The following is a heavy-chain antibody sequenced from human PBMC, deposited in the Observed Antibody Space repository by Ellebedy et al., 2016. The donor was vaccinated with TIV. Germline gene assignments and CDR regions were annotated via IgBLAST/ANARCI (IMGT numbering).Heavy chain of an antibody. J-gene: IGHJ6*02. Sequence: GESLKISCAASGFTFSYYEMNWVRQAPGKGLEWVSYISSSGSTIYYAESVKGRFTISRDNAKNSLYLQMKSLSADDTALYSCARDRDGHDSFYYGMDVWGQGTTVTVSS. D-gene: IGHD5-12*01. V-gene: IGHV3-48*03. CDR2: ISSSGSTI. CDR1: GFTFSYYE. CDR3: ARDRDGHDSFYYGMDV.